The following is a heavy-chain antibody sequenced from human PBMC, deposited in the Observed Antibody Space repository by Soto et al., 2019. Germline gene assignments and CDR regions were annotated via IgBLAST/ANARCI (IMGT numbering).Heavy chain of an antibody. CDR3: AKDLSDIVVVPAAMGYYYYYYGMDV. CDR1: GFTFSSYA. Sequence: VQLLESGGGLVQPGGSLRLSCAASGFTFSSYAMSWVRQAPGKGLEWVSAISGSGGSTYYADSVKGRFTISRDNSKNTLYLQMNSLRAEDTAVYYCAKDLSDIVVVPAAMGYYYYYYGMDVWGQGTTVTVSS. D-gene: IGHD2-2*01. V-gene: IGHV3-23*01. CDR2: ISGSGGST. J-gene: IGHJ6*02.